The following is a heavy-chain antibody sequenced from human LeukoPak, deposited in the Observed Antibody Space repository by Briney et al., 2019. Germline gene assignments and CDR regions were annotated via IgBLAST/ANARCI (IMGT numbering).Heavy chain of an antibody. D-gene: IGHD2-8*01. J-gene: IGHJ4*02. V-gene: IGHV3-48*01. Sequence: PGGSLRLSCAASGFTFSAYSMTWVRQAPGKGLEWLSYISSSSMTVYYADSVKGRFTISRDNGKNSLFLQTNSLRAEDTGVYYCARDLQEDAIPPLGYWGQGTLVTVSS. CDR2: ISSSSMTV. CDR1: GFTFSAYS. CDR3: ARDLQEDAIPPLGY.